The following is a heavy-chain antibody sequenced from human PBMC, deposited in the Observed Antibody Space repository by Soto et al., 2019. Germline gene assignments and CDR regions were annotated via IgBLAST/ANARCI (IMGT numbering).Heavy chain of an antibody. CDR3: ARGQRFSDWFDP. Sequence: SETLSLTCTVSGGSMTCYYWTWIRQPAGKGLEWIGRVYSSGGTHYNPSLKSRVTISLDTSKNQFSLRLLSVTDADTAVYFCARGQRFSDWFDPWGQGTLVTV. V-gene: IGHV4-4*07. J-gene: IGHJ5*02. D-gene: IGHD3-3*01. CDR2: VYSSGGT. CDR1: GGSMTCYY.